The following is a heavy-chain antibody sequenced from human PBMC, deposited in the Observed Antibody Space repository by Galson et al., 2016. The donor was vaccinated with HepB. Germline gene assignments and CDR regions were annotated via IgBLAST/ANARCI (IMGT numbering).Heavy chain of an antibody. D-gene: IGHD4-23*01. Sequence: SLRLSCAASGFTFSSYSMNWVRQAPGKGLEWISYITSSSSTIYYADSVKGRFTISRDNAKNSLYLQMNSLRDEDTAVYYCARGGHSGRGSFDPWGQGTLVTVSS. CDR3: ARGGHSGRGSFDP. CDR1: GFTFSSYS. CDR2: ITSSSSTI. V-gene: IGHV3-48*02. J-gene: IGHJ5*02.